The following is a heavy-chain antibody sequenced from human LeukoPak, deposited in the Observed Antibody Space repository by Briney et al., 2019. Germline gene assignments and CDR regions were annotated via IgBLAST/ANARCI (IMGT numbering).Heavy chain of an antibody. D-gene: IGHD1-26*01. CDR2: INPNSGGT. CDR3: ATTISTWYNWFAP. J-gene: IGHJ5*02. V-gene: IGHV1-2*06. CDR1: GYSFTGYY. Sequence: ASVKVSCKASGYSFTGYYMHWVRQAPGQGLEWMGRINPNSGGTNYAQKFQGRVTMTRDTSISTAYMKLSRLRSDDTAVYYCATTISTWYNWFAPWGQGTLVTVSS.